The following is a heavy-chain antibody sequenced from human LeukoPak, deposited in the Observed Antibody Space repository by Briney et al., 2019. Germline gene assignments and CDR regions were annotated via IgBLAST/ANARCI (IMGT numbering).Heavy chain of an antibody. J-gene: IGHJ6*03. CDR3: ARDPYSGGYGAYYYYYMDV. CDR2: ITTSSSYM. D-gene: IGHD6-19*01. V-gene: IGHV3-21*01. Sequence: GGSLRLSCAASGFTFSAYNMNWVRRTPGKGLEWVSSITTSSSYMFYADSVRGRFTISRDNAENSLYLQMNSLRDEDTAVYYCARDPYSGGYGAYYYYYMDVWGKGTTVTVSS. CDR1: GFTFSAYN.